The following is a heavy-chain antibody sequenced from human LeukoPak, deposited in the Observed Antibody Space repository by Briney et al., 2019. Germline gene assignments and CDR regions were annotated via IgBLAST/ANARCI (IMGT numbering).Heavy chain of an antibody. CDR1: RYIFTKYV. Sequence: ASVTVSCKASRYIFTKYVLHWVRQAHGQRPEWMGWIKAGNGDTKYSQNFQDRLTITRDTSASTVYMELSSLTSEDTALYYCARDDCGDTCYPGGYWGQGTLVTVSS. CDR2: IKAGNGDT. CDR3: ARDDCGDTCYPGGY. V-gene: IGHV1-3*01. J-gene: IGHJ4*02. D-gene: IGHD2-2*01.